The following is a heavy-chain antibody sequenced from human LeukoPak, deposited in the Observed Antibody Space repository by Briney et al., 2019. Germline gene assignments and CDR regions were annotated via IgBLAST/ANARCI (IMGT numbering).Heavy chain of an antibody. Sequence: ASVKVSCKASGYIFISYGISWVRQAPGQGLEWMGWISTDNGNTHYAQKLQGRVTMTTDTTTSTAYMELRSLRSDDTAVYYCARVPDDLYSSSSGTSSYYYYYMDVWGKGTTVTVSS. CDR1: GYIFISYG. CDR3: ARVPDDLYSSSSGTSSYYYYYMDV. D-gene: IGHD6-6*01. J-gene: IGHJ6*03. V-gene: IGHV1-18*01. CDR2: ISTDNGNT.